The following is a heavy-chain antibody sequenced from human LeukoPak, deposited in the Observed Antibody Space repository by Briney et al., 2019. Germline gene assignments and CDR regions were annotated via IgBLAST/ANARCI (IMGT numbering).Heavy chain of an antibody. Sequence: SGTLSLTCGVSGGSISNTNWWTWVRPPPGKGLECIGEDNLQGSTNYNPSLKSRVAISVDKSENHISLKLTSVTAADTAVYYCAREGGPYRPLDYSGQGTLVTVAS. CDR2: DNLQGST. J-gene: IGHJ4*02. CDR3: AREGGPYRPLDY. V-gene: IGHV4-4*02. CDR1: GGSISNTNW.